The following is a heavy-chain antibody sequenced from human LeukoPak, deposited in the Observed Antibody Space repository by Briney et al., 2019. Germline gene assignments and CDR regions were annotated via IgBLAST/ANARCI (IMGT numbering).Heavy chain of an antibody. Sequence: ASVKVSCKASGYTFTSYGISWVRQAPGQGLEWMGGIIPIFGTANYAQKFQGRVTITADESTSTAYMELSSLRSEDTAVYYCARESRGYYYDSSGYGFDPWGQGTLVTVSS. CDR2: IIPIFGTA. CDR3: ARESRGYYYDSSGYGFDP. D-gene: IGHD3-22*01. V-gene: IGHV1-69*13. J-gene: IGHJ5*02. CDR1: GYTFTSYG.